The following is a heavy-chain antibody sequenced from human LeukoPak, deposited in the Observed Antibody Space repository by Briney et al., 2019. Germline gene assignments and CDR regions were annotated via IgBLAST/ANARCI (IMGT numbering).Heavy chain of an antibody. CDR1: GLTFSSSW. CDR3: ARGHYYDSSGYFAYFDY. Sequence: GSLRLSCAVSGLTFSSSWMDWIRQPPGKGLEWIGYVYNSESANYNASLKSRVTMSLDMSKNQFSLKLSSVTAADTAVYYCARGHYYDSSGYFAYFDYWGQGALVTVSS. D-gene: IGHD3-22*01. V-gene: IGHV4-59*01. CDR2: VYNSESA. J-gene: IGHJ4*02.